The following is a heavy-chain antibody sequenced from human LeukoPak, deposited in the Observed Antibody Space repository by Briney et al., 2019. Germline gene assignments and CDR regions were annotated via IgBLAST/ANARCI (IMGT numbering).Heavy chain of an antibody. V-gene: IGHV3-48*02. D-gene: IGHD4-17*01. J-gene: IGHJ4*02. CDR3: ARDQDYGFDY. CDR1: GFSFSSYS. CDR2: FSTRSSTI. Sequence: GGSLRLSCVASGFSFSSYSMNWVRQAPGKGLEWVSYFSTRSSTISYADSVKGRFAISRDNAKNSLYLQMKSLRDGDTAVYYCARDQDYGFDYWGQGTLVTVSS.